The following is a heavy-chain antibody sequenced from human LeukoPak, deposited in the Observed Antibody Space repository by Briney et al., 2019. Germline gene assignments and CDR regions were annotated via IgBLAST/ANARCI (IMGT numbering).Heavy chain of an antibody. CDR2: IYTSGSA. V-gene: IGHV4-61*02. J-gene: IGHJ6*03. D-gene: IGHD5-18*01. CDR3: ARTTEGGYTYGYFYYYYMDV. Sequence: SETLSLTCTVSGGSISSSTYYWSWIRQPAGKGLEWIGRIYTSGSANYNPSLKGRVTISVDTSKNHFSLKLSSVTAADTAVYYCARTTEGGYTYGYFYYYYMDVWGKGTTVTISS. CDR1: GGSISSSTYY.